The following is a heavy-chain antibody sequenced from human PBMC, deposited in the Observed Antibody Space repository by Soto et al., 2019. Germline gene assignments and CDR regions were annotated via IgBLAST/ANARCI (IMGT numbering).Heavy chain of an antibody. CDR1: GGSISSGGYY. Sequence: KTSETLSLTCTVSGGSISSGGYYWSWIRQHPGEDLEWIGYIYYSGSTYYNPSLKSRVTISVDTSKNQFSLKLSSVTAADTAVYYCARVLAARPPYYGMDVWGQGTTVTVSS. CDR2: IYYSGST. V-gene: IGHV4-31*03. CDR3: ARVLAARPPYYGMDV. J-gene: IGHJ6*02. D-gene: IGHD6-6*01.